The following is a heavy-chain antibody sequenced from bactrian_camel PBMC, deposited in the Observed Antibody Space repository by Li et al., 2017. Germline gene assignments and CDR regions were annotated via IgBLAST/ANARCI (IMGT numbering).Heavy chain of an antibody. CDR2: IAGSSRS. D-gene: IGHD5*01. CDR3: VRDRGVPGVIFGY. CDR1: GHATSSHC. Sequence: QVQLVESGGGLVQPGGSLTLSCKASGHATSSHCMGWFRQAPGKEREGVSWIAGSSRSAHADAVKGRFAISRDDAKNTVYPQMNSLKPEDTAVYYCVRDRGVPGVIFGYWGQGTQVTVS. J-gene: IGHJ6*01. V-gene: IGHV3S53*01.